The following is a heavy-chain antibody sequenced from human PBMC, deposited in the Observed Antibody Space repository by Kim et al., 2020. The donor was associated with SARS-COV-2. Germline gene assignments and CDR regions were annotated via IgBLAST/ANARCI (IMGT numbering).Heavy chain of an antibody. Sequence: SETLSLTCTVSGGSISISSYYWGWIRQPPGKGLEWIGSIYYSGSTYYNPSLKSRVTISVDTSKNQFSLKLSSVTAADTAVYYCARQQQLVPNFDYWGQGTLVTVSS. D-gene: IGHD6-13*01. J-gene: IGHJ4*02. CDR2: IYYSGST. CDR3: ARQQQLVPNFDY. CDR1: GGSISISSYY. V-gene: IGHV4-39*01.